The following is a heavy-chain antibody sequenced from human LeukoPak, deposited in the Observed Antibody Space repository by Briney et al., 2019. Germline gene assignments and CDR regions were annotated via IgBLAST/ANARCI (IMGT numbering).Heavy chain of an antibody. CDR2: ISSSGSAI. CDR1: GFPLSSYS. V-gene: IGHV3-48*01. J-gene: IGHJ4*02. D-gene: IGHD2-15*01. Sequence: GGSLRLSCAASGFPLSSYSINWVRQAPGKGLEWVSYISSSGSAIYYVDYVKGRFTVSRDNAKISLFLQMNSPRAEDTAVYYCVRVKGSYFDYWGQGALVTVSS. CDR3: VRVKGSYFDY.